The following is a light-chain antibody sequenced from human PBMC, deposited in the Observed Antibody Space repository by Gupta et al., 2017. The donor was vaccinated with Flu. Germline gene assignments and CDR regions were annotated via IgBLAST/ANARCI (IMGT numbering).Light chain of an antibody. V-gene: IGKV3-11*01. J-gene: IGKJ4*01. Sequence: IVLTQSPATLSLSPGDRATLSFRASQSVNYYLAWYQQRPGQAPRLLIYDASKRATGVPLGFSGCGYQKDFTLTSRSRQNEDFAVYYGQQRNDLITFGRGTRLEMK. CDR2: DAS. CDR1: QSVNYY. CDR3: QQRNDLIT.